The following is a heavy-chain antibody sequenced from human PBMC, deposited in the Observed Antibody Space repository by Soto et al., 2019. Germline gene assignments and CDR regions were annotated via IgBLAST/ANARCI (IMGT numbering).Heavy chain of an antibody. CDR1: GDSIRSGGYY. D-gene: IGHD5-18*01. J-gene: IGHJ4*02. CDR2: IDYSGST. V-gene: IGHV4-31*03. Sequence: QVQLQESGPGLAKPSQTLSLTCTVSGDSIRSGGYYWSWIRQHPAKGLEWIGYIDYSGSTYYNPSPQSRVTITVDTSTKQFSLQLSSVNAADTAVYYCARMDTAMGPTIVYFDYWGQGTLVTVSS. CDR3: ARMDTAMGPTIVYFDY.